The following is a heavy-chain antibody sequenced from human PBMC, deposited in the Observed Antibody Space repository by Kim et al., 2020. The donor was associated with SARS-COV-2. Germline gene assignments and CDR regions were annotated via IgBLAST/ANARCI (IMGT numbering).Heavy chain of an antibody. V-gene: IGHV3-21*01. D-gene: IGHD6-13*01. CDR3: ASRIAAAGTGFDY. Sequence: YADSGKGRFTIPRDNAKNSLYLQMTRLRAEDTAVYYCASRIAAAGTGFDYWGQGTLVTVSS. J-gene: IGHJ4*02.